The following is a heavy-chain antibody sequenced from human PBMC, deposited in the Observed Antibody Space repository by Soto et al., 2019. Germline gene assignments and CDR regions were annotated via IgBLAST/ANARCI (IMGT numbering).Heavy chain of an antibody. J-gene: IGHJ6*02. CDR1: GYTFTGYY. D-gene: IGHD6-13*01. CDR3: ARAATGSSSWITYYSYYGMDV. V-gene: IGHV1-2*04. Sequence: ASVKVSCKASGYTFTGYYMHWVRQAPGQGLEWMGWINPNSGGTNYAQKFQGWVTMTRDTSISTAYMELSRLRSDDTAVYYCARAATGSSSWITYYSYYGMDVWG. CDR2: INPNSGGT.